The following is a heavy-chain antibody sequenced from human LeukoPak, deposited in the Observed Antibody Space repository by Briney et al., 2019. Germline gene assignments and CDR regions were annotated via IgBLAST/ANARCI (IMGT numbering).Heavy chain of an antibody. D-gene: IGHD3-10*01. CDR1: GGSFSGYY. CDR2: INHSGST. V-gene: IGHV4-34*01. Sequence: SETLSLTCAVYGGSFSGYYWSWIRQPPGKGLEWIGEINHSGSTNYNPSLKSRVTISVDTSKNQFSLKLSSVTAADTAVYYCARGPVLLWFGELWGRGTLVTVSS. CDR3: ARGPVLLWFGEL. J-gene: IGHJ4*02.